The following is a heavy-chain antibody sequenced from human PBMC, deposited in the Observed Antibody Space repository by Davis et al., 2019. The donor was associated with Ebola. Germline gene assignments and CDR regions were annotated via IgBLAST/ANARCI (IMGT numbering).Heavy chain of an antibody. CDR2: IYYSGST. V-gene: IGHV4-59*04. Sequence: MPSETLSLTCTVSGGSISTDYWSWIRQPPGKGLEWIGYIYYSGSTYYNPSLKSRVTISVDTSKNQFSLKLSSVTAADTAVYYCAREGIAVAGTDFWGQGTLVTVSS. CDR1: GGSISTDY. CDR3: AREGIAVAGTDF. D-gene: IGHD6-19*01. J-gene: IGHJ4*02.